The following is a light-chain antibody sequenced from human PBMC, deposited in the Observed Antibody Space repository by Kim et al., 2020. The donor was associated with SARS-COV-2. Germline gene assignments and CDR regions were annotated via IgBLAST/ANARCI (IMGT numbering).Light chain of an antibody. CDR1: QSVSSN. Sequence: GSPGERAIFSGRGSQSVSSNLAWYQEKPGQAPRLLIYGASTRATGVPDRFRGSGSGTEFTLTISSLQSEDFAVYYCQQYNNWARSFGGGTKVDIK. V-gene: IGKV3-15*01. CDR3: QQYNNWARS. CDR2: GAS. J-gene: IGKJ4*01.